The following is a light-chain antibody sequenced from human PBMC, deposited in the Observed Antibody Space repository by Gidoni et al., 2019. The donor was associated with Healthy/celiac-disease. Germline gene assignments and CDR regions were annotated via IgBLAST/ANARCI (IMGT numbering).Light chain of an antibody. Sequence: QSVLTQPPSASGTPGQRVTISCSGSSSNIGSNYVYWYQQLPGTAPKLLISSNNQRPSGVPDRFSGSKSGTSASLATSGLRSEDEADYYCAAWDDSLGGVVFGGGTKLTVL. CDR2: SNN. CDR1: SSNIGSNY. V-gene: IGLV1-47*02. CDR3: AAWDDSLGGVV. J-gene: IGLJ2*01.